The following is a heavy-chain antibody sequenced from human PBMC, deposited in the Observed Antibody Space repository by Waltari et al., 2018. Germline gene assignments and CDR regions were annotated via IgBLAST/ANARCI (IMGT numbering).Heavy chain of an antibody. CDR3: ARDGSSGWYNWFDP. Sequence: QVQLQESGPGLVKPSETLSLTCTVSGGSISSYYWSWIRQPPGKGLEWIGYIYYSGSTNYNPSLKSRVTISVDTSKNQFSLKLSSVTAADTAVYYCARDGSSGWYNWFDPWGQGTLVTVSS. CDR1: GGSISSYY. V-gene: IGHV4-59*01. D-gene: IGHD6-19*01. CDR2: IYYSGST. J-gene: IGHJ5*02.